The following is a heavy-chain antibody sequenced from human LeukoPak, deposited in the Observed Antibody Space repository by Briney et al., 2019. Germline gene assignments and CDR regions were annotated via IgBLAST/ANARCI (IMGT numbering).Heavy chain of an antibody. Sequence: ASVKVSCKASGYSFTAYYMHWVRQAPGQGLEWMGWINPNSGGTNYAQKFQGRVTMTRDTSITTAYMELSSLRSEDTAVYYCARASIAAAGRLQYYFDYWGQGTLVTVSS. J-gene: IGHJ4*02. V-gene: IGHV1-2*02. D-gene: IGHD6-13*01. CDR1: GYSFTAYY. CDR3: ARASIAAAGRLQYYFDY. CDR2: INPNSGGT.